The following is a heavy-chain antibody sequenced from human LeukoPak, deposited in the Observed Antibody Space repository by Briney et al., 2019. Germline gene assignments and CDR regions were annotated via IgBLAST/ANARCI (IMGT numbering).Heavy chain of an antibody. CDR1: GYSFTTFW. J-gene: IGHJ4*02. CDR2: IYPGDSDT. D-gene: IGHD6-6*01. Sequence: GESLKISCKGSGYSFTTFWIGWVRQMPGKGLEWMGIIYPGDSDTRYSPSFQGQVTIPADKSISTAYLQWSSLKASDTAMYYFATLAARPPYFDYWGQGTLVTVSS. CDR3: ATLAARPPYFDY. V-gene: IGHV5-51*01.